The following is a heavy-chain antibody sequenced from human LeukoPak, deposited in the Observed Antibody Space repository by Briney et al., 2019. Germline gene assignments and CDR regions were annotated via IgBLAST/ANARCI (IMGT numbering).Heavy chain of an antibody. J-gene: IGHJ6*02. D-gene: IGHD2-2*01. CDR1: GGTFSSYA. CDR2: IIPIFGTA. CDR3: ARDWDIVVVPAAQEFYYYYGMDV. Sequence: ASVKVSCKASGGTFSSYAISWVRQAPGQGLEWMGGIIPIFGTANYAQKFQGRVTITADESTSTAYMELSSLRSEDTAVYYCARDWDIVVVPAAQEFYYYYGMDVWGQGTTVTVSS. V-gene: IGHV1-69*01.